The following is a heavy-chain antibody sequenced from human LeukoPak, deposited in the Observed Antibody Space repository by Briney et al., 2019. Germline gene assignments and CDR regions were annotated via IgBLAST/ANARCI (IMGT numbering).Heavy chain of an antibody. CDR2: IYYSGST. V-gene: IGHV4-59*11. CDR1: GGSISNHY. Sequence: PSETLSLTCSVAGGSISNHYWSWIRQPQGEGLEWIGYIYYSGSTKNNSSLKSRVTISVQTSNNQFSLKLSSVTAADTAVYYCARPSSILTIPTSDYWGRGTLVTVSS. D-gene: IGHD5-24*01. CDR3: ARPSSILTIPTSDY. J-gene: IGHJ4*02.